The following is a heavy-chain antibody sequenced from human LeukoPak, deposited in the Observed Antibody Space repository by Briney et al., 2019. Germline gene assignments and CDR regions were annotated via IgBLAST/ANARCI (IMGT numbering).Heavy chain of an antibody. CDR3: AREYSSGWWFDY. J-gene: IGHJ4*02. CDR1: GYTFRIYT. Sequence: RGSLRLSCAVSGYTFRIYTMSWVRQAPGKGLEWVSSISSSSNNIYYAESVKGRFTTSRDNAKNSLYLQMNSLRAEDTAVYYCAREYSSGWWFDYWGQGTLATVSS. V-gene: IGHV3-21*01. CDR2: ISSSSNNI. D-gene: IGHD6-19*01.